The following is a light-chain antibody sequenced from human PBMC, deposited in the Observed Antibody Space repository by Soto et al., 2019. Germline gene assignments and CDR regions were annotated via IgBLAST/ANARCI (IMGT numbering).Light chain of an antibody. CDR1: NSNIGAGYT. V-gene: IGLV1-40*01. CDR3: QSFDSSLYAYV. Sequence: QSVLTQPPSVSGAPGQRVTISCTGSNSNIGAGYTVHWYQQLPGRAPKLVFYDNNDRPSGVPDRFSGSKSGTSASLAITGLQAEDEADYYCQSFDSSLYAYVFGTGTKVTVL. J-gene: IGLJ1*01. CDR2: DNN.